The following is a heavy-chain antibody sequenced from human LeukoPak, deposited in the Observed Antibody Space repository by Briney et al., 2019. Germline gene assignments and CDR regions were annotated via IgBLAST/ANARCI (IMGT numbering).Heavy chain of an antibody. CDR2: ISSNGGST. D-gene: IGHD3-10*01. CDR3: VKDDRYFYGSGSPS. Sequence: PGGSLRLSCSASGFTFSSYAMHWVRQAPGKGLEYVSAISSNGGSTYYADSVKSRFTISRDNSKNTLYLQVSSLRAEDTALYYCVKDDRYFYGSGSPSWGQGTLVTVSS. V-gene: IGHV3-64D*09. J-gene: IGHJ5*02. CDR1: GFTFSSYA.